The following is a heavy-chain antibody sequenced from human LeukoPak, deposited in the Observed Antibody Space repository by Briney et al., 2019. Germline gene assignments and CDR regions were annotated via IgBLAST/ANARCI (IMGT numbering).Heavy chain of an antibody. CDR3: VRVVGGRYYFDY. D-gene: IGHD2-15*01. Sequence: PSETLSLTCTVSGGSVSSTHYWGWIRQPPGKGLEWIGSIYYGGSTYYNASLRSRVTTSVDTSKNQFSLKLSSVTAADTAVYYCVRVVGGRYYFDYWGQGTLVTVSS. V-gene: IGHV4-39*07. CDR1: GGSVSSTHY. CDR2: IYYGGST. J-gene: IGHJ4*02.